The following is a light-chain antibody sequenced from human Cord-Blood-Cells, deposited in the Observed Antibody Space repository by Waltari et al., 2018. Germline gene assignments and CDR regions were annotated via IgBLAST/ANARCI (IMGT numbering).Light chain of an antibody. CDR2: AAS. CDR3: QQSYSTPWT. J-gene: IGKJ1*01. CDR1: QSISSY. V-gene: IGKV1-39*01. Sequence: DIQMTQSPSSLSASVGDRVTITCLASQSISSYLNWYQQKPGKAPKLLIYAASSLQSGVPSRFSSSGSGTDFTLTISSLQPEDFATYYCQQSYSTPWTFGQGTKVEIK.